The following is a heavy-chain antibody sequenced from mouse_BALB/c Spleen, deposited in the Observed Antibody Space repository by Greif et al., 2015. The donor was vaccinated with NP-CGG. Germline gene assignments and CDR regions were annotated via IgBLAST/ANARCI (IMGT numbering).Heavy chain of an antibody. CDR2: INSNGGST. CDR3: ASAMDY. V-gene: IGHV5-6-3*01. J-gene: IGHJ4*01. CDR1: GFTFSSYG. Sequence: EVHLVESGGGLVQPGGSLKLSCAASGFTFSSYGVSWVRQTPDKRLELVATINSNGGSTYYPDSVKGRFTISRDNGKNTLYLQMSSLKSEDTAMYYCASAMDYWGQGTSVTVSS.